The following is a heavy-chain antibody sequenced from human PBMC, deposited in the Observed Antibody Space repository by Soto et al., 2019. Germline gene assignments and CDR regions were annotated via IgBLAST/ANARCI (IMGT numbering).Heavy chain of an antibody. CDR2: ISSSSSYI. V-gene: IGHV3-21*01. J-gene: IGHJ1*01. CDR1: GFTFSSYS. D-gene: IGHD6-13*01. Sequence: PGGSLRLSCAASGFTFSSYSMNWVRQAPGKGLEWVSSISSSSSYIYYADSVKGRFTISRDNAKNSLYLQMNSLRAEDTAVYYCARDGPYSSSWHPPPEYFQHWGQGT. CDR3: ARDGPYSSSWHPPPEYFQH.